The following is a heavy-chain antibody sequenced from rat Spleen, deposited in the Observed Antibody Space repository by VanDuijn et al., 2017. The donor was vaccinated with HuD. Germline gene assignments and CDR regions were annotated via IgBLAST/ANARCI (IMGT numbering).Heavy chain of an antibody. J-gene: IGHJ1*01. CDR3: ASQSTTTDWYFDF. CDR1: GFTFSDYY. D-gene: IGHD1-10*01. CDR2: ISYEGSGT. Sequence: EVQLVESGGGLVQPGRSLKLSCAASGFTFSDYYMAWVRQAPKKGLEWVASISYEGSGTYYGDSVKGRFTISRDNAKSTLYLQMNSLRSEDTATYYCASQSTTTDWYFDFWGPGTMVTVSS. V-gene: IGHV5-22*01.